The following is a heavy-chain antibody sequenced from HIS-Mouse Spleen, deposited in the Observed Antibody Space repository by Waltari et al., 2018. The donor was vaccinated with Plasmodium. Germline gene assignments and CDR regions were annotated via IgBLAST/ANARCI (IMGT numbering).Heavy chain of an antibody. CDR1: GFTFSSYW. V-gene: IGHV3-7*01. CDR2: IKQDGSEK. Sequence: EVQLVESGGGLVQPGGSLRLSCAASGFTFSSYWMSWVRQAPGRGGELVANIKQDGSEKYYVDSVKGRCTISRDNAKNSLYLQMNSVRAEDTAVYYCASSGYWYFDLWGRGTLVTVSS. D-gene: IGHD6-25*01. J-gene: IGHJ2*01. CDR3: ASSGYWYFDL.